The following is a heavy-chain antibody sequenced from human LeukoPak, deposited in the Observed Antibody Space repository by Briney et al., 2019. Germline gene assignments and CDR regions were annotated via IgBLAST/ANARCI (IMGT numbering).Heavy chain of an antibody. D-gene: IGHD4/OR15-4a*01. V-gene: IGHV1-2*04. J-gene: IGHJ4*02. Sequence: GASVKVSCKASGYTFTGYYMHWVRQAPGQGLEWMGWINPNSGGTNYAQKFQGWVTMTRDTSISTAYMELSRLGPDDTAVYYCARTMAREETFDYWGQGTLVTVSS. CDR3: ARTMAREETFDY. CDR2: INPNSGGT. CDR1: GYTFTGYY.